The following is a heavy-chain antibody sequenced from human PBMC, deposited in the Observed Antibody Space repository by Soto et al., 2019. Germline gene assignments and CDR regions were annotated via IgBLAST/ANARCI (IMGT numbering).Heavy chain of an antibody. CDR1: GFTFGDYA. D-gene: IGHD3-22*01. CDR3: TSGYYYDSSGVDY. V-gene: IGHV3-49*04. CDR2: IRSEAYGGTT. J-gene: IGHJ4*02. Sequence: PGGSLRLSCTASGFTFGDYAMSWVRQAPGKGLEWVGFIRSEAYGGTTEYAASVKGRFTISRDDSKSIAYLQMNSLKTEDTAVYYCTSGYYYDSSGVDYWGQGTLVTVSS.